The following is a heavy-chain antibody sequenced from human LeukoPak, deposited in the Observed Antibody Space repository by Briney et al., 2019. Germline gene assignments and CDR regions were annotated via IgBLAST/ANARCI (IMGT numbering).Heavy chain of an antibody. CDR1: GYSFSSYW. CDR2: IYPRDSRT. V-gene: IGHV5-51*01. Sequence: GESLKISCKGSGYSFSSYWIAWARQMPGKGLEWTGVIYPRDSRTTYSPSFQDQVTISADKSISTAYLQWSSLKASDTALYFCARLSITNSLHLYYFDFWGQGTLVTVSS. D-gene: IGHD1-20*01. CDR3: ARLSITNSLHLYYFDF. J-gene: IGHJ4*02.